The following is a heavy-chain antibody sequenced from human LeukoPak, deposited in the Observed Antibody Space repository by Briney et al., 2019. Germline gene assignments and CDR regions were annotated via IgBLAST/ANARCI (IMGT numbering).Heavy chain of an antibody. CDR2: INT. CDR1: GYTFTNYG. Sequence: ASVKVSCKASGYTFTNYGITWVRQAPGQGLEWMGWINTYYAQKLQCRVSMTTDTSTSTAYMELRSLRSDDTDVYYCARDDYGDSKGRFDPWGQGTLVTVSS. D-gene: IGHD4-17*01. CDR3: ARDDYGDSKGRFDP. J-gene: IGHJ5*02. V-gene: IGHV1-18*01.